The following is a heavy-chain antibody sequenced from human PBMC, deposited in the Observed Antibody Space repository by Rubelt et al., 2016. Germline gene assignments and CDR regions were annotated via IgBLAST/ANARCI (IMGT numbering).Heavy chain of an antibody. D-gene: IGHD1-26*01. Sequence: VHLVESGGGLVKPGGSLRLSCAASGFIFTNAWMNWVRQAPGKGLAWVAVIAHDGSRQYYADSVKGRYTISRDDSKNKLYLQMNSLRDEDTAVYYCARDLTPGAPDYFDNWGQGTLVTVSS. V-gene: IGHV3-30*03. J-gene: IGHJ4*02. CDR3: ARDLTPGAPDYFDN. CDR2: IAHDGSRQ. CDR1: GFIFTNAW.